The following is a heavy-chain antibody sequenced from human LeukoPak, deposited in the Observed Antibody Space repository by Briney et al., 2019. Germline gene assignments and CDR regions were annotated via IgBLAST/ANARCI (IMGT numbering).Heavy chain of an antibody. CDR3: ANLQY. CDR1: GFTFSRFW. CDR2: ITGRGTNT. V-gene: IGHV3-23*01. J-gene: IGHJ1*01. Sequence: GGSLRLSCAASGFTFSRFWMSWVRQAPGKGLEWVASITGRGTNTYYADAVKGRFTISRDNSRNTVFLQMSSLTVDDTAVYYCANLQYWGQGSLVVVS.